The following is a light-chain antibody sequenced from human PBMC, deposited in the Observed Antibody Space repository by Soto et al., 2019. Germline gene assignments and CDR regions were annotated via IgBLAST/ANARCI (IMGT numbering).Light chain of an antibody. CDR1: QTIANY. J-gene: IGKJ2*01. Sequence: DIQMTQSPSSLSASVGDRVTISCRPSQTIANYLNWYQHKPGNAPKLLIYAASSLQTGVPSRFSGSGSGTDFTLTINSLQPEDFATYFCHQSLSSPYTFGQGTRLEIK. CDR3: HQSLSSPYT. CDR2: AAS. V-gene: IGKV1-39*01.